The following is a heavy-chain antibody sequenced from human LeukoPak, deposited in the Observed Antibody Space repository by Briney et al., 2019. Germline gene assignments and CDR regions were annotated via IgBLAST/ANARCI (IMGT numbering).Heavy chain of an antibody. V-gene: IGHV3-23*01. CDR3: AKATRIAAAAYYFDY. J-gene: IGHJ4*02. CDR1: GFTFRNYA. D-gene: IGHD6-13*01. Sequence: GGSLRLSCAASGFTFRNYALSWVRQSPGKGLEWVSSISGGGSDTYYADSVKGRFTISRDNSKNTLYLQMNSLRAEDTAVFYCAKATRIAAAAYYFDYWGQGTLVTVSS. CDR2: ISGGGSDT.